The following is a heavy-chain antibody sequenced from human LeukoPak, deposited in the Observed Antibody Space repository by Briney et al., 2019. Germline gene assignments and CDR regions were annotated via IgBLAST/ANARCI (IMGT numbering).Heavy chain of an antibody. J-gene: IGHJ5*02. CDR2: IYYSGST. V-gene: IGHV4-61*01. CDR3: ARVGGSYRFDP. D-gene: IGHD1-26*01. CDR1: GYSISTGYY. Sequence: PSETLSLTCTVSGYSISTGYYWGWIRQPPGKGLEWIGYIYYSGSTNYNPSLKSRVTISVDTSKNQFSLKLSSVTAADTAVYYCARVGGSYRFDPWGQGTLVTVSS.